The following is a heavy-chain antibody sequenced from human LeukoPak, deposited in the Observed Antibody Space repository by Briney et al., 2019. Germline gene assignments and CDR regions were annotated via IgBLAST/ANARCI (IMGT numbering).Heavy chain of an antibody. CDR3: ARDRNYVPGGIVATGDY. CDR1: GYTFTSYG. CDR2: ISAYNGNT. Sequence: ASVKVSCKASGYTFTSYGISWVRQAPGQGLEWMGWISAYNGNTNYAQTLQGRVTMTTDTSTSTAYMELRSLRSDDTAVYYCARDRNYVPGGIVATGDYWGQGTLVTVSS. D-gene: IGHD5-12*01. V-gene: IGHV1-18*01. J-gene: IGHJ4*02.